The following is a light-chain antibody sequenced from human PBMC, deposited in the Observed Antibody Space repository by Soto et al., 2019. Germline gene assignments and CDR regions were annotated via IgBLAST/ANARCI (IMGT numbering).Light chain of an antibody. V-gene: IGKV3-15*01. CDR2: GAS. CDR1: QSISSN. J-gene: IGKJ2*01. Sequence: EIVMTQSPATLSASPGERATLSCRASQSISSNLAWYQHKPGQDPRLLIYGASTRDTAIPARFSGSGSGTDFTLTISSLQSEDFAVYYCQQYNDWPYTFGQGTKLEIK. CDR3: QQYNDWPYT.